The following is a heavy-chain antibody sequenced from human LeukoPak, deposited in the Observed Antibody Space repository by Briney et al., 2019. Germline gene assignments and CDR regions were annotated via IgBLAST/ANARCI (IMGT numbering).Heavy chain of an antibody. D-gene: IGHD3-3*01. CDR3: AKGEWLFDY. J-gene: IGHJ4*02. Sequence: PGGSLRLSCGASGFTFSSYAMNWVRQAPGKGLEWVATISGTGGSALYADSVKGRFTISRDNSKSTLYLQMNTLRVEDTAIYYCAKGEWLFDYWGQGTLVTVSS. V-gene: IGHV3-23*01. CDR1: GFTFSSYA. CDR2: ISGTGGSA.